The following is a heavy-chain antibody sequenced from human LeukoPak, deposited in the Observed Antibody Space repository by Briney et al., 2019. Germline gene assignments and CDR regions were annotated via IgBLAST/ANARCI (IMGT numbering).Heavy chain of an antibody. CDR3: AGPANCGGGSCYLAPFDY. Sequence: SETLSLTCTVSGGSISSSSYYWGWIRQPPGKGLEWIGSIYYSGSTYYNPSLKSRVTISVDTSKNQFSLKLNSATAADTAVYYCAGPANCGGGSCYLAPFDYWGQGTLVTVSS. D-gene: IGHD2-15*01. V-gene: IGHV4-39*07. J-gene: IGHJ4*02. CDR1: GGSISSSSYY. CDR2: IYYSGST.